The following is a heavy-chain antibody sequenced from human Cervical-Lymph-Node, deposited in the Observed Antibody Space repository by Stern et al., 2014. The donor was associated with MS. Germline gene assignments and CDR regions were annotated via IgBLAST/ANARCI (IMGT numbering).Heavy chain of an antibody. V-gene: IGHV1-69*01. Sequence: VQLVESGAEVKRPGSSVKVSCQVSGGTFRTYAISWVRQAPGQGLEWMGGIIPTFDTANYAQKFQGRLTMIADESTSTAYMELSSLRSEDTALYYCVRGRVTGTVEDYFDYWGQGTLVTVSS. CDR2: IIPTFDTA. D-gene: IGHD1-1*01. CDR1: GGTFRTYA. CDR3: VRGRVTGTVEDYFDY. J-gene: IGHJ4*02.